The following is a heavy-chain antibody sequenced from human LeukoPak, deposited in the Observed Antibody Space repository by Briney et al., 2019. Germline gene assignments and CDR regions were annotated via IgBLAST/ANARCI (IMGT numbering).Heavy chain of an antibody. D-gene: IGHD5-18*01. CDR1: GYTFTGYY. CDR2: IHPSGGST. Sequence: ASVRISCKASGYTFTGYYMDWVRQAPGQGPECMGVIHPSGGSTTYAQKFQGRVTLTKDTATSTVYIELNSLRSDDTAVYYCARMAMDPAMVTNFFDLWGQGTLLTVS. CDR3: ARMAMDPAMVTNFFDL. J-gene: IGHJ4*02. V-gene: IGHV1-46*01.